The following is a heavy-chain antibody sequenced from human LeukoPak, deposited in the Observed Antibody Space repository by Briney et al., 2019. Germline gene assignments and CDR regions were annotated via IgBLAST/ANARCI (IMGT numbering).Heavy chain of an antibody. CDR2: ISSHGGST. CDR1: GFTFSTYA. Sequence: PGGSLRVSCAASGFTFSTYAIHWVRQAPGKGLQFVSAISSHGGSTYYANSVKGRFTISRDNSQNTVYLQMGSLGAEDTAVYYCARDYSNHSYLDYWGQGTLVTVSS. D-gene: IGHD4-11*01. CDR3: ARDYSNHSYLDY. J-gene: IGHJ4*02. V-gene: IGHV3-64*01.